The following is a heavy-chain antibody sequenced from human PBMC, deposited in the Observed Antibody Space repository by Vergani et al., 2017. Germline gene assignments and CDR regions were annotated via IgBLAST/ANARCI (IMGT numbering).Heavy chain of an antibody. V-gene: IGHV3-11*06. Sequence: QVQLVESGGGLVKPGGSLRLSCAASGFTFSDYYMSWIRQAPGKGLEWVSYISSSSSYTNYADSVKGRFTISRDNSKNTLYLQMNSLRAEDTAVYYCAKDEGYSYGFNYYYYYGMDVWGQGTTVTVSS. CDR2: ISSSSSYT. CDR1: GFTFSDYY. CDR3: AKDEGYSYGFNYYYYYGMDV. J-gene: IGHJ6*02. D-gene: IGHD5-18*01.